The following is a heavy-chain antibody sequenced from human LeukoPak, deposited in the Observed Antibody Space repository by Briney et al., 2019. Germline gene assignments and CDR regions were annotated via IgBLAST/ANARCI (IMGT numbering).Heavy chain of an antibody. D-gene: IGHD4-17*01. Sequence: PSETLSLTCTVSGGSISSYYWNWIRQPPGKGLEWIGYIYYSGSNNYNPSLKSRVTISVDTSKNQFSLKVSSVTAADTAVYYCARGPNDYGDWYLDYWGQGILVTASS. CDR1: GGSISSYY. V-gene: IGHV4-59*01. J-gene: IGHJ4*02. CDR3: ARGPNDYGDWYLDY. CDR2: IYYSGSN.